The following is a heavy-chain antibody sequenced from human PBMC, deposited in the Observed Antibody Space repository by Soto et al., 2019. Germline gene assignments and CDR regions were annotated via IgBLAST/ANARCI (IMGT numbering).Heavy chain of an antibody. Sequence: GGSLRLSCAASGFTFSSYGMHWVRQAPGKGLEWVSYISSGSSTIYYADSVKGRFTISRDNAKNSLYLQMNSLRDEDTAVYYCARDRGSSWYFFYFDYWGQGTLVTVSS. CDR2: ISSGSSTI. D-gene: IGHD6-13*01. V-gene: IGHV3-48*02. CDR3: ARDRGSSWYFFYFDY. CDR1: GFTFSSYG. J-gene: IGHJ4*02.